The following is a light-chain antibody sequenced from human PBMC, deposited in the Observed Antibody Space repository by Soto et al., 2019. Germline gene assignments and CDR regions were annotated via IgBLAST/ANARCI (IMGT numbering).Light chain of an antibody. CDR2: AAS. J-gene: IGKJ5*01. CDR3: QQRYSITPT. Sequence: IQLTQSPSSLSASVGDRVTSTCRASQGISSYLAWYQQKPGKAPNLLIYAASTLQSGVPSRFSGSGSGTDFALTLSNLKAEDVATYIGQQRYSITPTFGQGTRLEIK. V-gene: IGKV1-39*01. CDR1: QGISSY.